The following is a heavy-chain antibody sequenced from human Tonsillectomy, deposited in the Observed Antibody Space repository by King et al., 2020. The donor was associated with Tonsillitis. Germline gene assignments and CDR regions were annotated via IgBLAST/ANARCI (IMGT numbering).Heavy chain of an antibody. D-gene: IGHD3-10*01. V-gene: IGHV3-21*01. CDR3: ARYGGGSFDY. CDR2: IDSSSSHI. J-gene: IGHJ4*02. Sequence: VQLVESGGGLVKPGGSLRLSCAASGFTFSSYDLNWVRRAPGKGLEGVSSIDSSSSHIYYADSVKGRFTISRDNAKNSLYLQMNSLRGEDTAVYYCARYGGGSFDYWGQGTLVTVSS. CDR1: GFTFSSYD.